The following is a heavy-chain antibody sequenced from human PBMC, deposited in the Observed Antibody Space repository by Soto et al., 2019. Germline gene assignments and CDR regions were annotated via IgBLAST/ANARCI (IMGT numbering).Heavy chain of an antibody. CDR3: ARDESATEAFDI. Sequence: QVQLQESGPGLVKPSQTLSLTCTVSGGSISSGGYYWSWIRQNPGKGLEWIGYIYYSGTTNYNPSLKSRLTISVDTSKNQFSLKLNSMTAADTAVYYCARDESATEAFDIWGQGTMVTVSS. V-gene: IGHV4-31*03. CDR2: IYYSGTT. J-gene: IGHJ3*02. CDR1: GGSISSGGYY. D-gene: IGHD5-12*01.